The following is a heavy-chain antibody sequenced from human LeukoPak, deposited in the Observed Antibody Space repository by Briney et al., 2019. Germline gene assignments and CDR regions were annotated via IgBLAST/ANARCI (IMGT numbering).Heavy chain of an antibody. D-gene: IGHD3-3*01. Sequence: GGSLRLSCAASGFTLSSHRMDSVRQAPGKGLEWVSSISSRSSFKDYADSVKGRFTISRDNAKNLLYLQMNSLRAEDTAVYFCAKDGGFWSDYSYFDYWGQGTQVTVSS. J-gene: IGHJ4*02. CDR3: AKDGGFWSDYSYFDY. CDR2: ISSRSSFK. CDR1: GFTLSSHR. V-gene: IGHV3-21*01.